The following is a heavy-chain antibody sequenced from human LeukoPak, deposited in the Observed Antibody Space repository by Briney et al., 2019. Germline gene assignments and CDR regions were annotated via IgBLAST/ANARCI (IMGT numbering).Heavy chain of an antibody. CDR1: GFTFSTYN. CDR2: ISRGSDTI. J-gene: IGHJ4*02. CDR3: ARDGEAAGNMDH. V-gene: IGHV3-48*04. D-gene: IGHD6-13*01. Sequence: SGESLRLSCAASGFTFSTYNMDWVRQAPGKGLEWVSYISRGSDTIYYTDSVKGRFTISRDNTKNSLYLQMNSLRADDTAVYYCARDGEAAGNMDHWGQGILVTVSS.